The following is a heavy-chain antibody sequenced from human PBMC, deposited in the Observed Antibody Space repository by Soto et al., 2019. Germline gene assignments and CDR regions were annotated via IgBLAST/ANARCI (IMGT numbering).Heavy chain of an antibody. J-gene: IGHJ4*02. CDR3: ATRGIVGPIY. Sequence: QVQLQESGTGLVEPSGTLSLTCNVYDGSINNGDWCRWVRQPQGKGLEWIGEVYHNGNTNYNASLTSGVTVSVEKSRNLFSLRLISVIMADMAVYSCATRGIVGPIYWGQGTLVTVSS. CDR1: DGSINNGDW. CDR2: VYHNGNT. V-gene: IGHV4-4*02. D-gene: IGHD1-26*01.